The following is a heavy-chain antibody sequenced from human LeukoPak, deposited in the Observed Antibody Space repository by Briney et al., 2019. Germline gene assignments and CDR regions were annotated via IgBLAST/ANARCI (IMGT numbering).Heavy chain of an antibody. CDR3: ASMPGIAAAGSLPPDY. Sequence: ASVKVSCKVSGYSLTDLSLHWVRQAPGQGLEWMGRIIPILGIANYAQKFQGRVTITADKSTSTAYMELSSLRSEDTAVYYCASMPGIAAAGSLPPDYWGQGTLVTVSS. CDR2: IIPILGIA. D-gene: IGHD6-13*01. CDR1: GYSLTDLS. V-gene: IGHV1-69*02. J-gene: IGHJ4*02.